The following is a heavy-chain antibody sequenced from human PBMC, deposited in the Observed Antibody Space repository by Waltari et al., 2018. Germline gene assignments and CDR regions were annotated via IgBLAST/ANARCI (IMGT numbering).Heavy chain of an antibody. CDR1: GFTFSSYG. J-gene: IGHJ4*02. D-gene: IGHD3-10*01. CDR3: AKDLSPYGSGSYYGNY. Sequence: QVQLVESGGGVVQPGGSLRLSCAASGFTFSSYGMHWVRPAPGKGLEWVAFIRYDGSNKYYADSVKGRFTISRDNSKNTLYLQMNSLRAEDTAVYYCAKDLSPYGSGSYYGNYWGQGTLVTVSS. V-gene: IGHV3-30*02. CDR2: IRYDGSNK.